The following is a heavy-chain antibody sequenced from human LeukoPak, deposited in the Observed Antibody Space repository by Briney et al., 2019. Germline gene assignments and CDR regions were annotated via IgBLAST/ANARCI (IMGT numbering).Heavy chain of an antibody. V-gene: IGHV3-21*01. CDR2: ISSSSSYI. CDR3: ARDREDIVVVVAAGYYYYMDV. CDR1: GFTFSSYS. D-gene: IGHD2-15*01. Sequence: PGGSLRLSCAASGFTFSSYSMNWVRQAPGKGLEWVSSISSSSSYIYYADSVKGRFTISRDNAKNSLYLQMNSLRAEDTAVYYCARDREDIVVVVAAGYYYYMDVWGKGTTVTVSS. J-gene: IGHJ6*03.